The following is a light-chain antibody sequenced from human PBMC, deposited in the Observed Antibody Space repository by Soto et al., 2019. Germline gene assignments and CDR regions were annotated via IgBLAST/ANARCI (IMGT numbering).Light chain of an antibody. J-gene: IGLJ1*01. CDR1: SSDVGAFNL. V-gene: IGLV2-23*01. Sequence: QSVLTQPASVSGSPGQSITISCTGTSSDVGAFNLVSWYQQHPGKAPKLLIFEASKRPSGVSIRFSGSKSGNTASLTISGLQAGDEADYYCSSYSGASASSASYVFATGTKVTVL. CDR3: SSYSGASASSASYV. CDR2: EAS.